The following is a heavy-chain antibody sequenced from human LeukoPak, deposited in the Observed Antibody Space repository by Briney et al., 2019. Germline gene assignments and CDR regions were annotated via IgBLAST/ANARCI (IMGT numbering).Heavy chain of an antibody. V-gene: IGHV4-34*01. Sequence: SETLSLTCAVYGGSFSGYYWSWIRQPPGKGLEWIGEINHSGSTNYNPSLKSRVTISVDTSKNQFSLKLSSVTAADTAVYYCARVPLYYYYMDVWGKGTTVTVSS. J-gene: IGHJ6*03. CDR1: GGSFSGYY. CDR2: INHSGST. CDR3: ARVPLYYYYMDV.